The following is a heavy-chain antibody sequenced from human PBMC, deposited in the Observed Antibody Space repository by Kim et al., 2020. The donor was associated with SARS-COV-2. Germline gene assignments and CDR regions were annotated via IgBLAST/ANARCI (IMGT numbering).Heavy chain of an antibody. J-gene: IGHJ6*04. Sequence: GGSLRLSCAAHGFTLSSYGVHWVRHAPAQGLEWGAVLWYEGSSQYYADSVKGRFTISRDNSNNTLYLQRYSLRAEDTAVTYCARDTAAAGTDGMDVWGKGPTVTVSS. V-gene: IGHV3-33*01. CDR3: ARDTAAAGTDGMDV. D-gene: IGHD6-13*01. CDR2: LWYEGSSQ. CDR1: GFTLSSYG.